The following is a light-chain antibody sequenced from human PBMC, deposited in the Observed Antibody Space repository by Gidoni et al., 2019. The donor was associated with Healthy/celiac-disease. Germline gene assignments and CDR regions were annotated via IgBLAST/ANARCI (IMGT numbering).Light chain of an antibody. Sequence: DIQLTQSPSFLSASVGDRVTITCRASQGISSDLAWYQQKPGKAPRLLIYYTSTLQTGIPSSFSGSGSGTDFTLTISSLQPEEFATYYCQQYKAYPWTFGQXTKVEVK. CDR3: QQYKAYPWT. V-gene: IGKV1-9*01. CDR2: YTS. J-gene: IGKJ1*01. CDR1: QGISSD.